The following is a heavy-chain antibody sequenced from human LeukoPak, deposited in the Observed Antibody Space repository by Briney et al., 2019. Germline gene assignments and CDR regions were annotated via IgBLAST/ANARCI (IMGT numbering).Heavy chain of an antibody. V-gene: IGHV3-23*01. Sequence: GGSLRLSCAASGFTFSSYAMSWVRQAPGKGLEWVSAISGSGGSTYYADSVRGRFTISRDNSKNTLYLQMNSLRAEDTAVYYCAKSVDIVVVPDATLGFDYWGQGTLVTVSS. CDR1: GFTFSSYA. D-gene: IGHD2-2*01. CDR2: ISGSGGST. J-gene: IGHJ4*02. CDR3: AKSVDIVVVPDATLGFDY.